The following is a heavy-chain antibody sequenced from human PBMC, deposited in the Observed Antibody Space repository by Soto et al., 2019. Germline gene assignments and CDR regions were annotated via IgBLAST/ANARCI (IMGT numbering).Heavy chain of an antibody. D-gene: IGHD3-3*01. Sequence: GGSLRLSCAASGFTFSSYGMHWVRQAPGKGLEWVAVIWYDGSNKYYADSVKGRFTISRDNSKNTLYLQMNSLRAEDTAVYYCARDDNLVRITIFGVVSEYYYGMDVWGQGTTVTVSS. CDR3: ARDDNLVRITIFGVVSEYYYGMDV. CDR1: GFTFSSYG. V-gene: IGHV3-33*01. CDR2: IWYDGSNK. J-gene: IGHJ6*02.